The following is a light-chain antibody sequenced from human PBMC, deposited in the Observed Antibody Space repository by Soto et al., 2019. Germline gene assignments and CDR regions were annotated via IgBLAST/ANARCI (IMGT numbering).Light chain of an antibody. Sequence: QSLLTQPAYVSGSPGQSVTISRAGTSSDVGGYNYVSWYQQHPGKAPKLMIYDVSNRPSGVSNRFSGSKSGNTASLTISGLQAEDEADYYRSSYTSSSTLVVFGGGTKVTGL. V-gene: IGLV2-14*01. CDR3: SSYTSSSTLVV. CDR2: DVS. J-gene: IGLJ2*01. CDR1: SSDVGGYNY.